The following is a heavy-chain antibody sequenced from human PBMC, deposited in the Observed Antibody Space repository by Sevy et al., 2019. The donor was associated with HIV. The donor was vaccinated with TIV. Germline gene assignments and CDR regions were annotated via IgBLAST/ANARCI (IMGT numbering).Heavy chain of an antibody. V-gene: IGHV3-15*01. D-gene: IGHD6-13*01. J-gene: IGHJ4*02. CDR1: GFTFSNAW. Sequence: GGSLRPSCAASGFTFSNAWMSWVRQAPGKGLEWVGRIKGKIYDGTIDYAAPVKGRFSISREDSKNTLYLQMNSLKTEDTAVYYCTTASWSQEDYYNYWGQGTLVTVSS. CDR3: TTASWSQEDYYNY. CDR2: IKGKIYDGTI.